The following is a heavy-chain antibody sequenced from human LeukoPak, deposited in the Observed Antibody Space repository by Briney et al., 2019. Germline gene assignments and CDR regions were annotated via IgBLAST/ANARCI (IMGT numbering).Heavy chain of an antibody. CDR1: GFTFSRYY. V-gene: IGHV3-74*01. J-gene: IGHJ4*02. D-gene: IGHD6-13*01. CDR2: INSDGSGT. Sequence: PGGSLRLSCAASGFTFSRYYMHWVRQAPGKGLVWVSRINSDGSGTTYADSVKGRFTVSRDNAKNTLYLQTNSLRVEDTAMYYCTRVFAGDEYSSSGYWGQGTLVTVSS. CDR3: TRVFAGDEYSSSGY.